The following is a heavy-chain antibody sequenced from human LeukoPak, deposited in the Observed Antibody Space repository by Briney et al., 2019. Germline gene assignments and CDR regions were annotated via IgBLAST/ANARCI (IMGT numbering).Heavy chain of an antibody. D-gene: IGHD6-6*01. V-gene: IGHV3-48*04. CDR3: ASSSSSSPRDCYFDL. CDR2: ISSSSSTI. CDR1: GFTFSSYS. J-gene: IGHJ2*01. Sequence: PGGSLRLSCAASGFTFSSYSMSGVRQAPGKGLEGVSYISSSSSTIYYADSVKGRFTISRDNAKNSLYLQMNSLRAEDTAVYYCASSSSSSPRDCYFDLWGRGTLVTVSS.